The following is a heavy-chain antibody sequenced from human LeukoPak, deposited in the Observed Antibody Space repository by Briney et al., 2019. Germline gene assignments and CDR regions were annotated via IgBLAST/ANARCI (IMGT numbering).Heavy chain of an antibody. CDR1: GGSISTYY. CDR3: ARERSSWYDGDAFDI. CDR2: IHHSGST. V-gene: IGHV4-59*01. D-gene: IGHD6-13*01. Sequence: PSETLSLTCSVSGGSISTYYWSWIRQPPGKGLEWIGSIHHSGSTNYNPSLNSRVTMSLDTSMNHFSLKLSSVTAADTAVYYCARERSSWYDGDAFDIWGQGTMVTVSS. J-gene: IGHJ3*02.